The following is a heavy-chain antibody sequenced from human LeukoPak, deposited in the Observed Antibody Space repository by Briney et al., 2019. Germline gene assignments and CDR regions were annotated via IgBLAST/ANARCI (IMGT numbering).Heavy chain of an antibody. CDR1: GFTVSNTY. CDR2: IYDGVTA. J-gene: IGHJ4*02. V-gene: IGHV3-66*01. Sequence: EGSLRLSCAASGFTVSNTYMSWVRQAPGKGLEWVSVIYDGVTAHYVDSVKGRITISRDNSKNTLHLQMDNLRAEDTAVYYCARDVNYDHTYWGQGTLVTVSS. CDR3: ARDVNYDHTY. D-gene: IGHD1-7*01.